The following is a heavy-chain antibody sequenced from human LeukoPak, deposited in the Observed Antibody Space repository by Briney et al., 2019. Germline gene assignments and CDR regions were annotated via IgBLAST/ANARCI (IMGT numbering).Heavy chain of an antibody. CDR3: ARPPKFGKNYMDV. J-gene: IGHJ6*03. CDR1: GGSFSGYY. V-gene: IGHV4-34*01. D-gene: IGHD3-10*02. Sequence: SETLSLTCAVYGGSFSGYYWSWLRQPPGKGLEWIGEINHSGSTNYNPSLKRRVTISVDTSKNQFSLKLSSVTAADTAVYYCARPPKFGKNYMDVWGKGTTVTISS. CDR2: INHSGST.